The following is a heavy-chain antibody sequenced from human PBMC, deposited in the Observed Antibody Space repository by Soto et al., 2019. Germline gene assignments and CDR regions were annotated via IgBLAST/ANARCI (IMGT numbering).Heavy chain of an antibody. CDR1: GVSFSSWA. V-gene: IGHV3-30-3*01. D-gene: IGHD3-22*01. J-gene: IGHJ4*02. CDR3: AREAPYYYDSSGYYPYYFDY. Sequence: PGGSLGLSCAASGVSFSSWAMHGVRQAPGKGLEWVAVISYDGSNKYYADSVKGRFTVSRDNSKNSLYLQMNSLRAEDTAVYYCAREAPYYYDSSGYYPYYFDYWGQGTLVTVSS. CDR2: ISYDGSNK.